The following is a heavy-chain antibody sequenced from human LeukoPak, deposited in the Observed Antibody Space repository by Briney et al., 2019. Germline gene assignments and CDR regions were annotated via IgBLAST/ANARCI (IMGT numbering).Heavy chain of an antibody. CDR3: ARVEATTARSYYYYYMDV. D-gene: IGHD1-1*01. Sequence: GGSLRLSCAASGFTFSSYSMNWVRQAPGKGLEWVSSITTGSSYIYYADSVRGRFSVSRDNAKNSLYLEMNSLRAEDTAVYYCARVEATTARSYYYYYMDVWGKGTTVTVSS. CDR2: ITTGSSYI. CDR1: GFTFSSYS. V-gene: IGHV3-21*06. J-gene: IGHJ6*03.